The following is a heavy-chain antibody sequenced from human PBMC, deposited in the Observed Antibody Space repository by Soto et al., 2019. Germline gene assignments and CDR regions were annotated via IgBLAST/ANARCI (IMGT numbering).Heavy chain of an antibody. J-gene: IGHJ1*01. V-gene: IGHV4-59*01. Sequence: PSETLSFTCTVSGGSISSYYWSWIRQPPGKGLEWIGYIYYSGSTNYNPSLKSQVTISVDTSKNQFSLKLSSVTAADTAVYYCASSSGWLFFQHWGQGTPVTVSS. D-gene: IGHD6-19*01. CDR1: GGSISSYY. CDR3: ASSSGWLFFQH. CDR2: IYYSGST.